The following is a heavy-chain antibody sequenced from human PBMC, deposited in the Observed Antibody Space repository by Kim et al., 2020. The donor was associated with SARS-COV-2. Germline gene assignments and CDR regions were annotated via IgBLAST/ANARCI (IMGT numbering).Heavy chain of an antibody. CDR1: GFTFSSYS. CDR2: ISSSSSYI. Sequence: GGSLRLSCAASGFTFSSYSMNWVRQAPGKGLEWVSSISSSSSYIYYADSVKGRFTISRDNAKNSLYLQMNSLRAEDTAVYYCARDGRLLERLLSDYYYLMGVWGKGTTV. D-gene: IGHD3-3*01. V-gene: IGHV3-21*01. J-gene: IGHJ6*03. CDR3: ARDGRLLERLLSDYYYLMGV.